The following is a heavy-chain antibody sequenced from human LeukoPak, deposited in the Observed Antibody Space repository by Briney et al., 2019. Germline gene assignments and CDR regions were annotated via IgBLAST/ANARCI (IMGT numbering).Heavy chain of an antibody. Sequence: GGSLRLSCAASGITLSTYWMSWVRQAPGKGLEWVANIKQDGSEKNYVDSVKGRFTISRDNARNSLYLQMDSLRAEDTALYYCARGGLYWHIWGQGTMVAVSS. CDR1: GITLSTYW. CDR3: ARGGLYWHI. D-gene: IGHD2-15*01. V-gene: IGHV3-7*04. J-gene: IGHJ3*02. CDR2: IKQDGSEK.